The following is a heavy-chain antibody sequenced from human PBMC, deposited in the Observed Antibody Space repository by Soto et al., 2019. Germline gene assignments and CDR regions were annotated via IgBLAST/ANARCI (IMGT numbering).Heavy chain of an antibody. D-gene: IGHD1-1*01. J-gene: IGHJ4*02. Sequence: GASVKVSCKTSGYTFTSYHLHWVRQAPGEGLEWMGSINPSGGSTRYAQKVESRGTMTSDTSTSTVYMELGSLRSEDTAVYYCSRVLRDGNGRYNRDYWGQRAPVTVSS. CDR1: GYTFTSYH. CDR3: SRVLRDGNGRYNRDY. CDR2: INPSGGST. V-gene: IGHV1-46*01.